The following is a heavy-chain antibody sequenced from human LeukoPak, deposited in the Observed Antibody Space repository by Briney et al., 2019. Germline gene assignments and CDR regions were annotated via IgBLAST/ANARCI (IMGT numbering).Heavy chain of an antibody. CDR2: IGSYAGDT. J-gene: IGHJ5*01. CDR1: TSY. D-gene: IGHD3-22*01. Sequence: ASVKVSCKATSYISWVRQAPGQGLEWMGWIGSYAGDTYYAQKFQGRVTVTTDTSSSTAYMELRSLRSDDTAVYYCARDFWNFDDSRGYYRDFDSWGQGTLVAVSS. V-gene: IGHV1-18*01. CDR3: ARDFWNFDDSRGYYRDFDS.